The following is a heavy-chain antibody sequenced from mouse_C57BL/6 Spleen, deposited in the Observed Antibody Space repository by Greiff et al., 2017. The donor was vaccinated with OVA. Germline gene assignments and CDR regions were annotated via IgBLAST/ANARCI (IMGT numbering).Heavy chain of an antibody. CDR1: GYTFTSYW. CDR3: AALYDGYYDAMDY. J-gene: IGHJ4*01. Sequence: QVQLQQSGAELVKPGASVKLSCKASGYTFTSYWMHWVKQRPGQGLEWIGMIHPNSGSTNYNEKFKSKATLTVDKSSSTAYMQLSSLTSEDSAVYYCAALYDGYYDAMDYWGQGTSVTVSS. CDR2: IHPNSGST. V-gene: IGHV1-64*01. D-gene: IGHD2-3*01.